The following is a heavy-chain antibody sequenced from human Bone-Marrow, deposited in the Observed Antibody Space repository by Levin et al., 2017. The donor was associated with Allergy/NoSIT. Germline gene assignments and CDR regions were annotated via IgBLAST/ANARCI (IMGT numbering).Heavy chain of an antibody. J-gene: IGHJ4*02. CDR2: ISGSSNYI. Sequence: KGLEWVSSISGSSNYIYYADSVKGRFTISRDNAKNSLFLQINSLSAEDTAVYYCAREPAVRFDYDYWGQGTLVTVSS. V-gene: IGHV3-21*01. CDR3: AREPAVRFDYDY. D-gene: IGHD6-6*01.